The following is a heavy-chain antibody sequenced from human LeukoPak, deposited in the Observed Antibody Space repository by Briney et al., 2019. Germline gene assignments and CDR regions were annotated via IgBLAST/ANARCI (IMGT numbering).Heavy chain of an antibody. Sequence: ASVKVPCKASGYTFTSYDINWVPQATGKGLEWMGWMHPNSGNTGYAQEFQDRLTKTRNTAISTAYMELSSLRSEDTAVYYCARTEGIAAAGTINCFDPWGQGTLVTVSS. CDR2: MHPNSGNT. V-gene: IGHV1-8*01. J-gene: IGHJ5*02. CDR3: ARTEGIAAAGTINCFDP. CDR1: GYTFTSYD. D-gene: IGHD6-13*01.